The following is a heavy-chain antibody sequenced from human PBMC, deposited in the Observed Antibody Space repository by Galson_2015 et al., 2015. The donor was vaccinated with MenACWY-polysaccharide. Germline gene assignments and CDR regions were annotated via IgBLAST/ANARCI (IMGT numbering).Heavy chain of an antibody. CDR3: ARVIARKYTFADP. CDR2: MNPNSGNS. CDR1: GYKFTSFD. J-gene: IGHJ5*02. D-gene: IGHD2-21*01. Sequence: SVKVSCKASGYKFTSFDINWVRQAAGQGLEWMGWMNPNSGNSGYAQKFQGRVSMTSNSAMATAYMELSSLRSEDTAVYYCARVIARKYTFADPWGQGTLVTVSS. V-gene: IGHV1-8*01.